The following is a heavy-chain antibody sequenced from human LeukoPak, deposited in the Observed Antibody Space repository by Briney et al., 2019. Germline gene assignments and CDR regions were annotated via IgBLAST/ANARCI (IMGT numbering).Heavy chain of an antibody. Sequence: GGSLRLSCAASGFTFSSYWMHWVRQAPGKGLVWVSRINSDGSSTTYADSVKGRFTISRDNAKNSLYLQMNSLRAEDTAVYYCARDTGGGYSCYDCWGQGTLVTVSS. V-gene: IGHV3-74*01. CDR3: ARDTGGGYSCYDC. CDR1: GFTFSSYW. D-gene: IGHD5-18*01. J-gene: IGHJ4*02. CDR2: INSDGSST.